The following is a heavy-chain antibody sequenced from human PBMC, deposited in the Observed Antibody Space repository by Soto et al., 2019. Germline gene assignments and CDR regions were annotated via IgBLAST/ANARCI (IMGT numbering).Heavy chain of an antibody. CDR3: ASRSIAARRYGMDV. Sequence: SETLSLNCTVSGGSISSYYWSWIRQPAGKGLEWIGRIYTSGSTNYNPSLKSRVTMSVDTSKNQFSLKLSSVTAADTAVYYCASRSIAARRYGMDVWGQGTTVTVSS. D-gene: IGHD6-6*01. V-gene: IGHV4-4*07. J-gene: IGHJ6*02. CDR2: IYTSGST. CDR1: GGSISSYY.